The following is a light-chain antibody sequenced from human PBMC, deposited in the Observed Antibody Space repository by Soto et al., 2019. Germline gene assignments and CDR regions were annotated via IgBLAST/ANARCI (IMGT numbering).Light chain of an antibody. Sequence: IQMTHSPSTLSVCVGDRVGVACRASQTISSWLAWYQQKPGKAPKLLIYKASTLKSGVPSRFSGSGSGTEFTLTISSLQPDDFATYYCQHYNSYSEAFGQGTKVDIK. V-gene: IGKV1-5*03. J-gene: IGKJ1*01. CDR3: QHYNSYSEA. CDR1: QTISSW. CDR2: KAS.